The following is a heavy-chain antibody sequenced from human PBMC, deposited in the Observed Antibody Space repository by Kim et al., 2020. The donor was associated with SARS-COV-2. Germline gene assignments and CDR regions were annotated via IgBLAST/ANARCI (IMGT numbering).Heavy chain of an antibody. V-gene: IGHV4-38-2*02. D-gene: IGHD3-22*01. CDR2: VHQISLT. J-gene: IGHJ4*02. CDR3: TSKYYYDTSGYYYADW. Sequence: SETLSLTCTVSSHSTSSGYYWGWIRQSPGEGMEWIGSVHQISLTYYNPSLRSRVTISIDTSKNQFSRRLNSVTAADTAVYYCTSKYYYDTSGYYYADWWGQRTLVTVSS. CDR1: SHSTSSGYY.